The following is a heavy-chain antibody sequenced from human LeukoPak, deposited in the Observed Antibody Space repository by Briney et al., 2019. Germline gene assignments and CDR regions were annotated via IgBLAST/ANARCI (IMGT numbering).Heavy chain of an antibody. V-gene: IGHV4-59*12. CDR1: GGSISSYY. D-gene: IGHD3-10*01. CDR2: IYYSGST. CDR3: ARDGPYYYGSGSYWSAFDI. J-gene: IGHJ3*02. Sequence: SETLSLTCTVSGGSISSYYWSWIRQPPGKGLEWIGYIYYSGSTNYNPSLKSRVTISVDTSKDQFSLKLSSVTAADTAVYYCARDGPYYYGSGSYWSAFDIWGQGTMVTVSS.